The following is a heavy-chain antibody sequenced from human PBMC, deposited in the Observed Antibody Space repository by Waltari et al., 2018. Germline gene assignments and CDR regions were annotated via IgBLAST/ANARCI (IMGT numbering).Heavy chain of an antibody. CDR2: FDPEDGGT. Sequence: QVQLVQSGAEVKKPGASVKVSCKVSGYTLTELSMHWVRQAPGKGLEWMGGFDPEDGGTSYEQKVQGRVTMTEDTSTDTAYMELSSLRSDDTAVYYCATDTLFSFDYWGQGTLVIVSS. CDR1: GYTLTELS. V-gene: IGHV1-24*01. CDR3: ATDTLFSFDY. J-gene: IGHJ4*02.